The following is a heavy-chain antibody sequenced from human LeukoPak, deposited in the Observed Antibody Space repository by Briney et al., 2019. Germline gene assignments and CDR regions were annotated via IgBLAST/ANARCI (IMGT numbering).Heavy chain of an antibody. Sequence: SETLSLTCTVSGGSISSGSYYWSWIRQPAGKGLEWIGRIYTSGSTNYNPSLKSRVTISVDTSKNQFSLRLSSVTAADTAVYYCARVRRQLVLSYYYYYMDVWGKGTTVTVSS. V-gene: IGHV4-61*02. D-gene: IGHD6-13*01. CDR2: IYTSGST. CDR1: GGSISSGSYY. CDR3: ARVRRQLVLSYYYYYMDV. J-gene: IGHJ6*03.